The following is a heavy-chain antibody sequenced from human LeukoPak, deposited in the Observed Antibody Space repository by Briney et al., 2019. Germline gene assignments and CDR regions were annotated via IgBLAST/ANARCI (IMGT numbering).Heavy chain of an antibody. CDR2: ISGSGVST. Sequence: GGSLRLSCVASGFSFSNYAMSWVRQAPGKGLEWVSAISGSGVSTYFADSVKGRFSVSRDNSKNTLYLQMNSLRAEDTAVYYCANEGPNFDYWGQGTLVTVSS. CDR3: ANEGPNFDY. J-gene: IGHJ4*02. V-gene: IGHV3-23*01. D-gene: IGHD2-8*01. CDR1: GFSFSNYA.